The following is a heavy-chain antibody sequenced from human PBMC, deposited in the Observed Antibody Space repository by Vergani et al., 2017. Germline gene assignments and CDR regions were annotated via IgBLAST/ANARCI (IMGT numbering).Heavy chain of an antibody. J-gene: IGHJ3*01. CDR3: ARRSGGYYSGGKVHPLRTAFDV. Sequence: QVQLQASGPGRVKPSQTLSLTCTMSGGSISAGYYFWSWIRQPAGKGLEWLGHISASGNASLSPSLKTRVSMSVDTSKNQFSLTVKSVTAADTAIYFCARRSGGYYSGGKVHPLRTAFDVWGHGTVVTVSS. D-gene: IGHD2-15*01. V-gene: IGHV4-61*02. CDR1: GGSISAGYYF. CDR2: ISASGNA.